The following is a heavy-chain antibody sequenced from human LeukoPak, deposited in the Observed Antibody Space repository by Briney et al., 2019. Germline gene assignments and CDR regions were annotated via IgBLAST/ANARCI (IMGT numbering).Heavy chain of an antibody. CDR3: AKDQYSSGWWFDP. CDR2: IYSGGST. V-gene: IGHV3-66*01. J-gene: IGHJ5*02. D-gene: IGHD6-19*01. CDR1: GFTVSSNY. Sequence: QAGGSLRLSCAASGFTVSSNYMSWVRQAPGKGLEWVSVIYSGGSTYYADSVKGRFTISRDNSKNTLYLQMNSLRAEDTAVYYCAKDQYSSGWWFDPWGQGTLVTVSS.